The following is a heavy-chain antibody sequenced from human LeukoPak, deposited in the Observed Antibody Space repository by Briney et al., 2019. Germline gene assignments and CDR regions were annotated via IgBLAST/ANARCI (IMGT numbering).Heavy chain of an antibody. J-gene: IGHJ3*02. CDR3: ARDRLRVWSLSDAFDI. V-gene: IGHV4-4*07. CDR1: GGSISSYY. CDR2: IYTSGST. D-gene: IGHD4/OR15-4a*01. Sequence: SETLSLTCTVSGGSISSYYWSWIRQPAGKGLEWIGRIYTSGSTNYNPSLKSRVTMSVDTSKNQFSLKLSSVTAADTAVYYCARDRLRVWSLSDAFDIWGQGTMVTVSS.